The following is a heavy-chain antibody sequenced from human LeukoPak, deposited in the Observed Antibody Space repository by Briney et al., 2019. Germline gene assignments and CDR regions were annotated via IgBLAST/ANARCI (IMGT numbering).Heavy chain of an antibody. J-gene: IGHJ6*03. CDR1: RYTFSGYY. Sequence: GASVKVSCEASRYTFSGYYIHWVRQAPGQGLEWMGWIDPNSGATNYAQKFQGRVTMTREKSISTAYMELSRLRSDDTAVYYCARDGWYKSYMDVWGKGTTVIVSS. V-gene: IGHV1-2*02. CDR2: IDPNSGAT. D-gene: IGHD6-19*01. CDR3: ARDGWYKSYMDV.